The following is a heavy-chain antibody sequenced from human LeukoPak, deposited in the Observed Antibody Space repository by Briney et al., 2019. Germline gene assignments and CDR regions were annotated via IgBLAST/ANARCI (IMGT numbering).Heavy chain of an antibody. CDR1: GGSISSYY. Sequence: SETLSLACTVSGGSISSYYWSWIRQPPGKGLEWIGYIYYSGSTNYNPSLKSRVTISVDTSKNQFSLKLSSVTAADTAVYYCARLPVCSGGSCYQLYFDYWGQGTLVTVSS. CDR3: ARLPVCSGGSCYQLYFDY. CDR2: IYYSGST. J-gene: IGHJ4*02. V-gene: IGHV4-59*01. D-gene: IGHD2-15*01.